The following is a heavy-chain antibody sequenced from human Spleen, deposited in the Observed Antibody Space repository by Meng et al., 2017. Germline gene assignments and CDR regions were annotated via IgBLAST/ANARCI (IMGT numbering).Heavy chain of an antibody. CDR1: EFTFSRHG. Sequence: GESLKISCTASEFTFSRHGMHWVRQAPGKGLEWVAIVCYDGGNRYYGDSVKGRFTISRDNSKNTVYLKMNSLRAEDTAVYYCAKTYSSGWYYTGYYYGMDVWGQGTTVTVSS. CDR2: VCYDGGNR. J-gene: IGHJ6*02. D-gene: IGHD6-19*01. CDR3: AKTYSSGWYYTGYYYGMDV. V-gene: IGHV3-33*06.